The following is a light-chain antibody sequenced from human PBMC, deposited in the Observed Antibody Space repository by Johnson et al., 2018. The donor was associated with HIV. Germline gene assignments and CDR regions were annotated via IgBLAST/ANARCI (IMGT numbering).Light chain of an antibody. V-gene: IGLV1-51*01. CDR1: SSNIGNNY. CDR2: DNN. J-gene: IGLJ1*01. CDR3: GTWDSSLSALYV. Sequence: QSVLTQPPSVSAAPGQKVTISCSGSSSNIGNNYVSWYQQLPGTAPKLLIYDNNKRPSGIPDRFSGSKSGTSATLGITGLQTGDEADYYCGTWDSSLSALYVVGTGTKVTGL.